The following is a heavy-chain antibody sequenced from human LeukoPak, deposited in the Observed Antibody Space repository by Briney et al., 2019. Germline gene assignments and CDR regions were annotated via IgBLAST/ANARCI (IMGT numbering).Heavy chain of an antibody. Sequence: GGSLRLSCAASGFAFNTYMMSWVRQAPGKGLEWVANIKQDGSEKYYVDSVKGRFTISRDNAKNSLYLQMNSLRAEDTAVYYCARDRSYGSGSLDIDYWGQGTLVTVSS. CDR1: GFAFNTYM. D-gene: IGHD3-10*01. V-gene: IGHV3-7*01. CDR2: IKQDGSEK. CDR3: ARDRSYGSGSLDIDY. J-gene: IGHJ4*02.